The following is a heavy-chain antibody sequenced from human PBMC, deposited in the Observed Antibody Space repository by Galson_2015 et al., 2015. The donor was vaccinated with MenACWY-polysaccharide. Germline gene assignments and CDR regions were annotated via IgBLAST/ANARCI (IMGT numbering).Heavy chain of an antibody. J-gene: IGHJ3*02. CDR1: GFTFSSYW. CDR3: ARDRGYLAFDI. V-gene: IGHV3-7*01. D-gene: IGHD6-13*01. CDR2: IKEDGSGR. Sequence: SLRLSCAASGFTFSSYWMSWVRQAPGKGLEWVANIKEDGSGRYYVDSVKGRFTISRDNAKNSLYLQMNSLRAEDTAVYFCARDRGYLAFDIWGQGTMVTVSS.